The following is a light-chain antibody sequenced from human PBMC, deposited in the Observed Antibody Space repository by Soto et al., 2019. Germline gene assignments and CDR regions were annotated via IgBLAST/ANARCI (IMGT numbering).Light chain of an antibody. CDR2: DVN. J-gene: IGLJ1*01. CDR1: SSDVGSYNR. Sequence: QSALTQPPSVSGSPGQSVAISCTGTSSDVGSYNRVSWYQQPPGTAPKLMIYDVNNRPSGVPDRFSGSKSGNTASLTISGLQAEDEADYYCSSYTISITYVFGTGTKLTVL. V-gene: IGLV2-18*02. CDR3: SSYTISITYV.